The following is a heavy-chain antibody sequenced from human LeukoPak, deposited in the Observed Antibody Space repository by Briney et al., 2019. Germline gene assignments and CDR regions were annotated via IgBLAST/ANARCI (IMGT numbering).Heavy chain of an antibody. D-gene: IGHD3-22*01. V-gene: IGHV4-39*07. CDR3: ASSSFHSSGYPSDAFDI. J-gene: IGHJ3*02. CDR2: IYHSGST. CDR1: GGSISSISYY. Sequence: SETLSLTCTVSGGSISSISYYWGWIRQPPGKGLEWIGHIYHSGSTNYNPSLKSRVTISVDKSKNQFSLKLSSVTAADTAVYYCASSSFHSSGYPSDAFDIWGQGTMVTVSS.